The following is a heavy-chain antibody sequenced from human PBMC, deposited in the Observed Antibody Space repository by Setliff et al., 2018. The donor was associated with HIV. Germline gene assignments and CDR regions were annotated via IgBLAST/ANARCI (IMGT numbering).Heavy chain of an antibody. V-gene: IGHV4-34*01. Sequence: PSETLSLTCAVYGGSFTDYYWSWIRQPPGKGLEWIGEINHSGSTNYKPSLKSRVTMSVDTSKNQFSLKLTSVTATDTAVYYCASGKPRPDFWGQGTLVTVSS. CDR2: INHSGST. CDR3: ASGKPRPDF. J-gene: IGHJ4*02. CDR1: GGSFTDYY.